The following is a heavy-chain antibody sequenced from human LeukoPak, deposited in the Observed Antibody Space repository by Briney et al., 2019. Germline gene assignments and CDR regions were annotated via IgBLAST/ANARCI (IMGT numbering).Heavy chain of an antibody. J-gene: IGHJ3*02. CDR2: ISSDGSNK. D-gene: IGHD5-18*01. Sequence: GGSLRLSCAASGFTFSSYDMHWVRQAPGKGLEWVALISSDGSNKYYADSVKGRFTISRDSSKNTLYLQMNSLRPEDTAIYYCAKGGYGIQLWWAFDIWGQGTMVTVSS. CDR3: AKGGYGIQLWWAFDI. CDR1: GFTFSSYD. V-gene: IGHV3-30*18.